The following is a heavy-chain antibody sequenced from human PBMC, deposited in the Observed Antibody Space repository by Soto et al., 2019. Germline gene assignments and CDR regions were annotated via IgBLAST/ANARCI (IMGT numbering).Heavy chain of an antibody. J-gene: IGHJ6*02. V-gene: IGHV3-7*01. CDR1: GFTFSRYW. CDR2: IKQDGSEE. D-gene: IGHD3-10*01. Sequence: EVQLVESGGGLVQPGGSLRLSCVDSGFTFSRYWMSWVRQAPVKGLEWVGNIKQDGSEENYVDSVKGRFTISRDNAKNSMYLQMNSLSAEDTAVYYCARIASSGRGWDVWGQGTTVVVSS. CDR3: ARIASSGRGWDV.